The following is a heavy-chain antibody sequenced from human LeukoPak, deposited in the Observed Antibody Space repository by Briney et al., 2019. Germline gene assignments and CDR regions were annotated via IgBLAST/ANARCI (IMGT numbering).Heavy chain of an antibody. D-gene: IGHD6-19*01. J-gene: IGHJ4*02. CDR1: GFPFNTQD. Sequence: GGSLRLSCAASGFPFNTQDMRWVRQAPGKGLEWVSSIIADGGATFYADSVRGRYTISRDNSRNTLDLQMNSLRVEDTAVYYCGKGRVSEWGQGTLVTVSS. CDR3: GKGRVSE. CDR2: IIADGGAT. V-gene: IGHV3-23*01.